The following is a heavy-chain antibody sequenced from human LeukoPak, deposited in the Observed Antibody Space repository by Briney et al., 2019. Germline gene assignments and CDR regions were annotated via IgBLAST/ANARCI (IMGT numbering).Heavy chain of an antibody. CDR1: GYTFTSYG. CDR3: ARATRDGYKLARLPDDY. J-gene: IGHJ4*02. Sequence: ASVKVSCKASGYTFTSYGISWVRQAPGQGLEWMGWISAYNGNTNYAQKLQGRATMTRDTSTSTAYMELRSLRSDDTAVYYCARATRDGYKLARLPDDYWGQGTLVTVSS. D-gene: IGHD5-24*01. V-gene: IGHV1-18*01. CDR2: ISAYNGNT.